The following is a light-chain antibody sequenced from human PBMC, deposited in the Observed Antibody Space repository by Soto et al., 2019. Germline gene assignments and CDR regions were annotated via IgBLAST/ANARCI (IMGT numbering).Light chain of an antibody. CDR2: NNN. Sequence: QPVLTQPPSASGTPGQRVTIFCSGSSPNIGKSYVYWYQQLPGTAPKLLIHNNNHRPSGVPDRFSGSKSGTSASLAISGLQSEDEADYYCAAWDDSLNGWVFGGGTKLTVL. J-gene: IGLJ3*02. V-gene: IGLV1-44*01. CDR1: SPNIGKSY. CDR3: AAWDDSLNGWV.